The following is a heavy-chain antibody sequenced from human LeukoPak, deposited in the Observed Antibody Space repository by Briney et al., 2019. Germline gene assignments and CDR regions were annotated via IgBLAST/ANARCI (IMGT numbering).Heavy chain of an antibody. CDR2: INWNGGST. CDR1: GFIFRNYG. CDR3: ARVIFGVVTDY. Sequence: GGSLRLSCAASGFIFRNYGMSWVRQAPGKGLEWVSGINWNGGSTGYADSVKGRFTISRDNAKNSLYLQMNSLRAEDTALYYCARVIFGVVTDYWGQGTLVTVSS. J-gene: IGHJ4*02. V-gene: IGHV3-20*04. D-gene: IGHD3-3*01.